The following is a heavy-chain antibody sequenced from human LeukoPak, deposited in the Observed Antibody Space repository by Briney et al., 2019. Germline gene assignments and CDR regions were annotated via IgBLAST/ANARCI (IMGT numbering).Heavy chain of an antibody. CDR2: IWYGGSNK. J-gene: IGHJ4*02. Sequence: HSGGSLRLSCAASGFTFSSYGMHWVRQAPGKGLEWVAVIWYGGSNKYYADSVKGRFTISRDNSKNTLYLQMNSLRAEDTAVYYCAKDSSPDCGGDCPGDYWGQGTLVTVSS. V-gene: IGHV3-30*02. D-gene: IGHD2-21*01. CDR3: AKDSSPDCGGDCPGDY. CDR1: GFTFSSYG.